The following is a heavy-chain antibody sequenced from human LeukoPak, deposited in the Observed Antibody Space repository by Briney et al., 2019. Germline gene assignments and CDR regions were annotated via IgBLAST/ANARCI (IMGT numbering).Heavy chain of an antibody. Sequence: KTGGSLRLSCAASGFTFSSSSMNWVRQAPGKGLEWVSSISTSSIYIYYADSMKGRFTISRDNAKNSLYLQMNSLRAEDTAVYYCARDRSVGVLPAPPFDFWGQGTLVTVSS. CDR3: ARDRSVGVLPAPPFDF. CDR1: GFTFSSSS. V-gene: IGHV3-21*01. J-gene: IGHJ4*02. CDR2: ISTSSIYI. D-gene: IGHD6-6*01.